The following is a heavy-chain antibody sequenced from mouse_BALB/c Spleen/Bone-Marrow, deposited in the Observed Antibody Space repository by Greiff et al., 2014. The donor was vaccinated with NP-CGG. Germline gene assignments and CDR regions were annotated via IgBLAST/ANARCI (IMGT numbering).Heavy chain of an antibody. CDR1: GYSFTSYY. J-gene: IGHJ4*01. CDR2: IFPGSGNT. CDR3: ARGRFTTVVATGAMDY. D-gene: IGHD1-1*01. Sequence: QVQLKESGPELVKPGASVKISCKASGYSFTSYYIHWVKQRPGQGLEWIGWIFPGSGNTKYNEKFKGKATLTADTSSSTAHMQLSSLTSEDPAVYFCARGRFTTVVATGAMDYWGQGTSVTVSS. V-gene: IGHV1-66*01.